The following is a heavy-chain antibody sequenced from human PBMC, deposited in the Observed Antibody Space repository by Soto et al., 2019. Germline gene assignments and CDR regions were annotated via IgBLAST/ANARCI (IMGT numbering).Heavy chain of an antibody. CDR2: IYHSGST. CDR3: ARDRDGDYDGMDV. Sequence: QVQLQESGPGLVKPSGTLSLTCAVSGDSISSSNWWSWVRQPPGKGLEWIGEIYHSGSTNYNPSLKSRGTMSVDKSKNQISLILTSVTAADTAVYYCARDRDGDYDGMDVWGQGTTVTVSS. D-gene: IGHD4-17*01. J-gene: IGHJ6*02. V-gene: IGHV4-4*02. CDR1: GDSISSSNW.